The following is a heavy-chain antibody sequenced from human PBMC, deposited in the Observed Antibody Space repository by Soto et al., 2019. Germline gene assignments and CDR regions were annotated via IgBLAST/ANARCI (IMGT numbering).Heavy chain of an antibody. D-gene: IGHD2-8*01. J-gene: IGHJ4*02. Sequence: EVHLVESGGGLAQPGGSLRLSCVASGFTFNTYAMHWVRQAPGKGLEYVSAILGNGHSSYYADSVKGRFTISRDNSNNALYLQMDSLRPEDVALYYCARDGPNGFTFDYWGQGTLVTVSS. V-gene: IGHV3-64*07. CDR2: ILGNGHSS. CDR1: GFTFNTYA. CDR3: ARDGPNGFTFDY.